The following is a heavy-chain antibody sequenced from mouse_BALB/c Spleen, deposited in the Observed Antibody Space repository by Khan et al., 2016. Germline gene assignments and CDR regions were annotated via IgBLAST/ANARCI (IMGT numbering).Heavy chain of an antibody. V-gene: IGHV1-4*01. CDR3: AREETNYALFDY. Sequence: VQLLESGAELARPGAAMKMSCKTSGYIFTSYTIQWIKQRPGQGLEWIGYINPDSAYTDYNQRFKDKATLTADTSSSTAYMQLSSLTSEDSAVYYCAREETNYALFDYWGQGTTLTVSS. CDR2: INPDSAYT. J-gene: IGHJ2*01. CDR1: GYIFTSYT. D-gene: IGHD2-1*01.